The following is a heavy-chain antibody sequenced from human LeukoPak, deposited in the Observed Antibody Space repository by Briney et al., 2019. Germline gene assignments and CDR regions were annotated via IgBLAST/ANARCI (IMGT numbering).Heavy chain of an antibody. V-gene: IGHV1-18*01. CDR1: GYTFSSYS. J-gene: IGHJ6*02. CDR2: ISAYNGNI. Sequence: ASVKVSCKASGYTFSSYSISWVRQAPGQGLEWMGWISAYNGNINYAQNLQGRLTLTTDTSTSTAYMELRSLRSDDTAVYYCARDGSVYCSSTSCYSGYYYYDMDVWGQGTTVTVSS. D-gene: IGHD2-2*01. CDR3: ARDGSVYCSSTSCYSGYYYYDMDV.